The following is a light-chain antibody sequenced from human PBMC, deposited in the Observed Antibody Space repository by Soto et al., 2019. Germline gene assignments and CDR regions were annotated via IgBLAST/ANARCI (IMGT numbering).Light chain of an antibody. CDR3: QQRSNWHLT. CDR2: DAS. CDR1: QSVSSY. Sequence: EIVLTQSPATLSLSPGERATLSCRASQSVSSYFAWYQQKPGQAPRLLIYDASNRATGIPARFSGSGSGTDFTLTSSSLGPEDFSGYYCQQRSNWHLTCGQGTKVDI. V-gene: IGKV3-11*01. J-gene: IGKJ1*01.